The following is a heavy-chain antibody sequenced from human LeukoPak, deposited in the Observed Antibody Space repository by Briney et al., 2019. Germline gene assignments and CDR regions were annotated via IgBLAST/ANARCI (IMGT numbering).Heavy chain of an antibody. J-gene: IGHJ4*02. D-gene: IGHD3-10*01. CDR3: ARVVYYGSGSYYFDY. V-gene: IGHV4-31*03. CDR1: GGSISSGGYY. Sequence: PSETLSLTCTVSGGSISSGGYYWSWIRQHPGKGLEWIGYIYYSGSTYYYPSLKSRVTISVDTSKNQFSLKLSSVTAADTAVYYCARVVYYGSGSYYFDYWGQGTLVTVSS. CDR2: IYYSGST.